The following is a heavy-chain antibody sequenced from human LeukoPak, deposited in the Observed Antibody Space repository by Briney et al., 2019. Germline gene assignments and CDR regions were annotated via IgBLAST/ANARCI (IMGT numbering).Heavy chain of an antibody. CDR1: GYTFTGYY. CDR3: ARLNSVAGSDY. CDR2: IIPIFGTA. D-gene: IGHD6-19*01. V-gene: IGHV1-69*05. J-gene: IGHJ4*02. Sequence: SVKVSCKASGYTFTGYYMHWVRQAPGQGLEWMGGIIPIFGTANCAQKFQGRVTITTDESTSTAYMELSSLRSEDTAVYYCARLNSVAGSDYWGQGTLVTVSS.